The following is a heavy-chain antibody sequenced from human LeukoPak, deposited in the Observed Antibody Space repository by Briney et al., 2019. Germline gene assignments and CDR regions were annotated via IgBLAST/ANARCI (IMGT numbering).Heavy chain of an antibody. CDR2: IRYDGSNK. Sequence: GGSLRLSCAASGFTFSSYGMHWVRQAPGKGLEWVAFIRYDGSNKYYADSVKGRFTISRDNAKNSLYLQMNSLRAEDTALYYCAKDLGNYYGSGTNFDYWGQGTLVTVSS. CDR1: GFTFSSYG. D-gene: IGHD3-10*01. CDR3: AKDLGNYYGSGTNFDY. J-gene: IGHJ4*02. V-gene: IGHV3-30*02.